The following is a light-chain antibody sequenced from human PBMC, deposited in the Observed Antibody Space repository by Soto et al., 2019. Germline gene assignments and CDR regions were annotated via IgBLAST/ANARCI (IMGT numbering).Light chain of an antibody. CDR2: GAS. Sequence: EIVLPQSPGTLSLSPGERATLSCRASQSVSSSYLAWYQQKPGQAPRLLIYGASSRATGILDRFSGSGSGTDFTLTISRLEPEDFAVYYCQQYGSSPPWTFGQGTKVEIK. CDR1: QSVSSSY. J-gene: IGKJ1*01. CDR3: QQYGSSPPWT. V-gene: IGKV3-20*01.